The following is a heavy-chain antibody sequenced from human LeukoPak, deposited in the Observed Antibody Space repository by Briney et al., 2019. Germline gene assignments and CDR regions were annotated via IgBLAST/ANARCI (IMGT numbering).Heavy chain of an antibody. D-gene: IGHD5-24*01. CDR3: VKDIRDGYNSPFY. V-gene: IGHV3-64D*06. CDR1: GFTFSRFE. Sequence: GGSLRLSCAASGFTFSRFEMHWVRQAPGKGLEYVSGISSDGGTTYYADSVKDRFTVSRDNSKNALFLQMSSLRSEDTALYYCVKDIRDGYNSPFYWGQGTLVTVSS. CDR2: ISSDGGTT. J-gene: IGHJ4*02.